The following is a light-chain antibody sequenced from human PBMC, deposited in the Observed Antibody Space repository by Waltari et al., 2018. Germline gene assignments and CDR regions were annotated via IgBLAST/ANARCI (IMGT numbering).Light chain of an antibody. CDR2: KDS. Sequence: SHDLTQPPSVSVSPGQTARISCSGDTLAKKYVSLDQQRPGQAPVMLIYKDSVRPSEIPERFSASSSGTTATLTITGVQAEDEADYYCQSTDSSDSLFLFGGGTKLTFV. CDR3: QSTDSSDSLFL. J-gene: IGLJ2*01. V-gene: IGLV3-25*03. CDR1: TLAKKY.